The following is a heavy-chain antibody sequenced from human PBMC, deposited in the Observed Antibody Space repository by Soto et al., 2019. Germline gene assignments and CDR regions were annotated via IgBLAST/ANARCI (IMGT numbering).Heavy chain of an antibody. CDR2: IIPILGTT. Sequence: GASVKVSCKASGGAFSTYALNWVRQAPGQGLAWMGGIIPILGTTNYAQRFQGRVTITADRSTSTAYMELSSLRSDDTAVYYCARGAAIVGATTPFDYWGQGTLVTVSS. V-gene: IGHV1-69*10. CDR3: ARGAAIVGATTPFDY. J-gene: IGHJ4*02. CDR1: GGAFSTYA. D-gene: IGHD1-26*01.